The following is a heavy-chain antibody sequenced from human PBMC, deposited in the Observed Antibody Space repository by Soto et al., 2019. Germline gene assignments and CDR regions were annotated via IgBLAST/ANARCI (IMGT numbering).Heavy chain of an antibody. Sequence: QAHLEQSGAEVKRPGASVKVSCKASGYTFSDFDINWLRQASGQGREWLGWMNAKSGDTFFAQRFQGKFNMTWDTSLSTAYMEVGSLKSDDTAMYYCERGNPFNYAGFDVWGQGTTVAVSS. CDR2: MNAKSGDT. CDR1: GYTFSDFD. CDR3: ERGNPFNYAGFDV. J-gene: IGHJ6*02. D-gene: IGHD3-16*01. V-gene: IGHV1-8*01.